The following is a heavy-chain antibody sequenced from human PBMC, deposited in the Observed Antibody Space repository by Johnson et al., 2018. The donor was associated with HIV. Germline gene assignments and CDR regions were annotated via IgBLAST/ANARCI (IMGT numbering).Heavy chain of an antibody. D-gene: IGHD3-22*01. J-gene: IGHJ3*01. CDR3: AIPYFHDSTVYH. CDR1: GFNFSTYD. Sequence: QVQLVESGGGVVQPGRSLRLSCITYGFNFSTYDMHWVRQAPGKGLEWVAVTSYDGSNTYYGDSVKGRFTISRDNSKNTLYLQMNSLSAEDTAVYYCAIPYFHDSTVYHWGQGTMVTVSS. CDR2: TSYDGSNT. V-gene: IGHV3-30*03.